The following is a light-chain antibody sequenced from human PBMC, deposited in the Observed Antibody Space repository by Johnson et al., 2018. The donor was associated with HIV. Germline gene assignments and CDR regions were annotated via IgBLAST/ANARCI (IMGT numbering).Light chain of an antibody. CDR1: SSNIGNNY. Sequence: QSVLTQPPSVSAAPGQKVTISCSGSSSNIGNNYVSWYQQLPGTAPKLLIYENNKRPSGLPGRFSGSKSGTSATLGIIGLQTGYEADYYCGTWDSSLSAVFGTGTKVTVL. CDR3: GTWDSSLSAV. CDR2: ENN. J-gene: IGLJ1*01. V-gene: IGLV1-51*02.